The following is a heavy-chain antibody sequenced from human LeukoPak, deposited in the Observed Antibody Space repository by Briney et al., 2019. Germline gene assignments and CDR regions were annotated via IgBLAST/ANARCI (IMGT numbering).Heavy chain of an antibody. V-gene: IGHV4-31*03. CDR2: IYYSGST. Sequence: PSQTLSLTCTVSGGSISSGGYYWSWIRQHPGKGLEWIGYIYYSGSTYYNPSLKSRVTISVDTSKNQFSLKLSSVTAADTAVYYCARSNLGANENCSSTSCYSYFDYWGQGTLVTVSS. J-gene: IGHJ4*02. D-gene: IGHD2-2*01. CDR1: GGSISSGGYY. CDR3: ARSNLGANENCSSTSCYSYFDY.